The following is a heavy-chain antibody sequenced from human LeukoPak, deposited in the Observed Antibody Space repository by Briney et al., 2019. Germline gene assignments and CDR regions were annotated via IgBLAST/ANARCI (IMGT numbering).Heavy chain of an antibody. J-gene: IGHJ4*02. CDR2: IYTSGST. Sequence: SETLSLTCTVSGGSISSGSYYWSWIRQPAGEGLEWIVRIYTSGSTNYNPSLKSRVTISVDTAKNQFSLKLSSVTAADTAVYYCAREPGLWFGESNLDYWGQGTLVTVSS. D-gene: IGHD3-10*01. CDR3: AREPGLWFGESNLDY. V-gene: IGHV4-61*02. CDR1: GGSISSGSYY.